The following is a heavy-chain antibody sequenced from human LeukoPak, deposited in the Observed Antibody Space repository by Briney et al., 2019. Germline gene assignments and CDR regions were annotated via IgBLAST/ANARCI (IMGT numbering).Heavy chain of an antibody. CDR1: GYTFSGYY. D-gene: IGHD1-1*01. J-gene: IGHJ5*02. CDR2: INPNSGVT. CDR3: ATDSLRKSNWNVAGGWFDP. Sequence: GASVKVSCKASGYTFSGYYIHWVRQAPGHGLEWMGWINPNSGVTNYARKFQGRVTMTRDTSISTAYMELSSLRSEDTAVYYCATDSLRKSNWNVAGGWFDPWGQGTLVTVSS. V-gene: IGHV1-2*02.